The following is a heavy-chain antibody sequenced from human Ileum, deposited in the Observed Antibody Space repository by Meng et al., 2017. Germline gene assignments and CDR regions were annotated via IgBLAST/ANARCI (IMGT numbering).Heavy chain of an antibody. CDR1: GFIFSSYD. V-gene: IGHV1-8*01. Sequence: HVQLVQSGPEVKKPGASVTVSCKASGFIFSSYDINWVRQAPRQVLEWMGWMNPNSGNTGFAQKFQDRITMTGDTSINTAYMELSSLTSEDTAVYYCARRTQSTGTALGYWGQGTLVTVSS. D-gene: IGHD1-1*01. J-gene: IGHJ4*02. CDR2: MNPNSGNT. CDR3: ARRTQSTGTALGY.